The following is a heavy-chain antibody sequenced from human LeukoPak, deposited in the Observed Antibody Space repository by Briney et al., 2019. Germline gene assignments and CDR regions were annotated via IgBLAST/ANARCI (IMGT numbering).Heavy chain of an antibody. CDR3: ASLCSGGSCVDY. D-gene: IGHD2-15*01. CDR2: ISSNGGST. J-gene: IGHJ4*02. CDR1: GFTFSSYA. Sequence: GGSLRLSCAASGFTFSSYAMHWVRQAPGKGLEYVSAISSNGGSTYYANSVKGRFTISRDNSKNTLYLQMGSLRAEDMAVYYCASLCSGGSCVDYWGQGTLVTISS. V-gene: IGHV3-64*01.